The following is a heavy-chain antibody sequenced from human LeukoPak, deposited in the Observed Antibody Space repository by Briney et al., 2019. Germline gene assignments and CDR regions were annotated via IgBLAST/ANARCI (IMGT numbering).Heavy chain of an antibody. D-gene: IGHD3-16*01. CDR2: IATGGDT. Sequence: GGSLRLSCAASGFTFRTYDMHWVRQVTGKSLEWVAAIATGGDTYFAGSVKGRFTISRENAKNSLYPQMNSLRVGDTAVYYCIRGGDGFDPWGQGTLVTVSS. J-gene: IGHJ5*02. V-gene: IGHV3-13*01. CDR3: IRGGDGFDP. CDR1: GFTFRTYD.